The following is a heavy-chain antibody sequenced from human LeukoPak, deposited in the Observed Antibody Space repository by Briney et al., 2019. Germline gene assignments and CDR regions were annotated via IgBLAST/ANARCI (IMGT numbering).Heavy chain of an antibody. Sequence: ASVKVPCKASGYTFTSYDINWVRQATGQGLEWMGWMNPNSGNTGYAQKFQGRVTMTRNTSISTAYMELSSLRSEDTAVYYCARGTYYYGSGSYPYWGQGTLVTVSS. D-gene: IGHD3-10*01. CDR3: ARGTYYYGSGSYPY. J-gene: IGHJ4*02. CDR1: GYTFTSYD. V-gene: IGHV1-8*01. CDR2: MNPNSGNT.